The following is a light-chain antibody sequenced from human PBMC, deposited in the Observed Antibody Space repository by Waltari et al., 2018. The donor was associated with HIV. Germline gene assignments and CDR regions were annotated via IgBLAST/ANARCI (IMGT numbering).Light chain of an antibody. CDR2: RDN. J-gene: IGLJ3*02. V-gene: IGLV3-9*01. Sequence: SYVLTQPVSVSVALGQTARVSCEGNNLGSKNVNWYQQKPGQAPILVIFRDNNRPSGIPERFPGSNSGNTATLTISRAQAGDEADYFCQVWHTNIALFGGGTKLTVL. CDR3: QVWHTNIAL. CDR1: NLGSKN.